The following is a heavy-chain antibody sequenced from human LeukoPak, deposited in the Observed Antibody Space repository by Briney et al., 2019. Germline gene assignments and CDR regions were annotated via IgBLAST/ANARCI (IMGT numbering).Heavy chain of an antibody. D-gene: IGHD2-21*01. V-gene: IGHV4-4*07. CDR2: IYTGGST. J-gene: IGHJ4*02. CDR1: GGSISSYY. CDR3: ARETSLHIFDS. Sequence: PSETLSLTCTVSGGSISSYYWSWVRQPAGKGLEWIGRIYTGGSTNCNPSLKSRVAMSVDTSKKQFSLRLTSVTAADTAMYYCARETSLHIFDSWGQGTLVTVSS.